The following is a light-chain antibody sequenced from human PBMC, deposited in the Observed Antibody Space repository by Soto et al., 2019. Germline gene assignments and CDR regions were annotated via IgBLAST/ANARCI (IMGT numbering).Light chain of an antibody. CDR1: SSDVGGYNY. J-gene: IGLJ1*01. Sequence: HSALTQPPSASGSPGQSVTISCTGTSSDVGGYNYVSWYQQHPGKAPKLMIYEVSKRPSGVPDRFSGSKSGNTASLTVSGLQAEDEADYYCSSYAGSNNQGVFGTGTKLTVL. CDR2: EVS. V-gene: IGLV2-8*01. CDR3: SSYAGSNNQGV.